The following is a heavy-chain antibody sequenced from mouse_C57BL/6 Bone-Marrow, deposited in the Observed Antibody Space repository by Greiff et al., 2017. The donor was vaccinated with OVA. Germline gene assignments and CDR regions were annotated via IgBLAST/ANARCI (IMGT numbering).Heavy chain of an antibody. J-gene: IGHJ4*01. CDR1: GFTFSDYG. V-gene: IGHV5-17*01. CDR2: ISSGSSTI. Sequence: VQLQESGGGLVKPGGSLKLSCAASGFTFSDYGMHWVRQAPEKGLEWVAYISSGSSTIYYADTVKGRFTISRDNAKNTLFLQMTSLRSEDTAMYYCARRKYSNYHYYAMDYWGQGTSVTVSS. CDR3: ARRKYSNYHYYAMDY. D-gene: IGHD2-5*01.